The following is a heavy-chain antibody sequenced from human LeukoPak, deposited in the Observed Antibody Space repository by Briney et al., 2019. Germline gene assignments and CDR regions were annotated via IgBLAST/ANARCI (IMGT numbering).Heavy chain of an antibody. CDR3: ARVAVVPAAMGSRYFDY. CDR2: IYYSGST. CDR1: GGSISSYY. J-gene: IGHJ4*02. Sequence: SETLSLTCTVSGGSISSYYWSWIRQPPGKGLEWIGSIYYSGSTYYNPSLKSRVTISVDTSKNQFSLKLSSVTAADTAVYYCARVAVVPAAMGSRYFDYWGQGTLVTVSS. V-gene: IGHV4-59*12. D-gene: IGHD2-2*01.